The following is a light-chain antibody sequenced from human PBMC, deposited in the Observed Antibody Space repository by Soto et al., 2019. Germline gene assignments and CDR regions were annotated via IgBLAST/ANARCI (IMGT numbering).Light chain of an antibody. CDR2: DAS. V-gene: IGKV3-11*01. CDR3: QQRSNWRT. J-gene: IGKJ1*01. CDR1: QSVSSY. Sequence: DIVLTQSPGTLSLSPGERATLSCRASQSVSSYLAWYQQKPGQAPRLLIYDASNRATGIPARFSGSGSGTDFTLTISSLEPEDFAVYYWQQRSNWRTFGQGTKVDIK.